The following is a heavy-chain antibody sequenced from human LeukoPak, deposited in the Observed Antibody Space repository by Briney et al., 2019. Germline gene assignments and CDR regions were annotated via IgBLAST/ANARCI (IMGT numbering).Heavy chain of an antibody. CDR2: ISAYNGNT. CDR3: AKDKYDFWSGYFYGMDV. V-gene: IGHV1-18*01. Sequence: ASVKVSCKASGYTFTSCGISWVRQAPGQGLEWMGWISAYNGNTNYAQKLQGRVTMTTDTSTSTAYMELRSLRSDDTAVYYCAKDKYDFWSGYFYGMDVWGQGTTVTVSS. J-gene: IGHJ6*02. CDR1: GYTFTSCG. D-gene: IGHD3-3*01.